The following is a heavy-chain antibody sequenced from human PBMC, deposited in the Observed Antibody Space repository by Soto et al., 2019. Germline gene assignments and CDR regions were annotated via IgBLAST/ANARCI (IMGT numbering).Heavy chain of an antibody. V-gene: IGHV3-15*05. CDR1: GFTFSNAW. CDR3: AKEADYCVSSKYDN. Sequence: GGSLRLSCAASGFTFSNAWMSWVRQAPGKGLEWVGRIKSKTDGGTTDYAAPVKGRFTISRDNSRNTLYLEMNGLRPEDTAVYYCAKEADYCVSSKYDNWGRGTLVTVSS. D-gene: IGHD2-21*01. CDR2: IKSKTDGGTT. J-gene: IGHJ4*02.